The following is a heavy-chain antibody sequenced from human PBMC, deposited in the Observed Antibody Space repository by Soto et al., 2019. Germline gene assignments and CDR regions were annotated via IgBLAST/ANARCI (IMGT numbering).Heavy chain of an antibody. CDR2: VYDNDDT. J-gene: IGHJ4*02. V-gene: IGHV3-66*01. CDR3: ASDLEVTIFGVVPI. Sequence: GGSLRLSSAASGFSVNNKYMTWVRQAPGEGLEWVSVVYDNDDTFYADSAKGRFTLSRDNYKNTLYLQMNSLRAEDTAVYFCASDLEVTIFGVVPIWGQGTLVTVSS. CDR1: GFSVNNKY. D-gene: IGHD3-3*01.